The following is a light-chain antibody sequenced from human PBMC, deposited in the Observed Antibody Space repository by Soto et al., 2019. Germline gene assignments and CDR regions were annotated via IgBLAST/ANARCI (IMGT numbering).Light chain of an antibody. Sequence: DIQMTQSPSSLSASVGDRVIITCRASQGIGDDLGWYQQKPGKAPKRLIYAASSLQSGVPSRFSGSGSGTDFTNTISSLQPDDFASYYCLQHNTYPWTFGTGTKVEVK. CDR1: QGIGDD. CDR2: AAS. CDR3: LQHNTYPWT. J-gene: IGKJ1*01. V-gene: IGKV1-17*01.